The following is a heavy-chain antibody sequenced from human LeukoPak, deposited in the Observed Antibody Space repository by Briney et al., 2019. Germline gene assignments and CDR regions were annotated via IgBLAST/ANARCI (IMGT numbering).Heavy chain of an antibody. Sequence: GGSLRLSCAASGFTFSSYAMTWVRQAPGKGLEWVSTISGSGGSTYYADSVTGRFTISRDNSRNTLYLQMNSLRGDDTAVYYCAKDVGKWESLHFFDYWGQGTLVTVSS. CDR3: AKDVGKWESLHFFDY. J-gene: IGHJ4*02. CDR2: ISGSGGST. CDR1: GFTFSSYA. D-gene: IGHD1-26*01. V-gene: IGHV3-23*01.